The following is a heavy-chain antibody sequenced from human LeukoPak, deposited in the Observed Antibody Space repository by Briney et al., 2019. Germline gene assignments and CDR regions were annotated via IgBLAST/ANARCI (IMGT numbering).Heavy chain of an antibody. D-gene: IGHD3-10*01. CDR1: GFTFSSYN. CDR3: AKDIGSYYDY. J-gene: IGHJ4*02. Sequence: PGGSLRLSCAASGFTFSSYNMNWVRQAPGKGLEWVTFIQYDGSKKYYADSVKGRFTISRDNSKNTLYLEMNSLRAEDTAVYYCAKDIGSYYDYWGQGILVTVSS. V-gene: IGHV3-30*02. CDR2: IQYDGSKK.